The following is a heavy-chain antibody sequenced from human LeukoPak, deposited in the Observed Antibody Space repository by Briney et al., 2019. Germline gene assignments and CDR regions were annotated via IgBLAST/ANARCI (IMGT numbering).Heavy chain of an antibody. CDR1: SGSIRSSDYY. V-gene: IGHV4-39*01. J-gene: IGHJ4*02. Sequence: SETLSLTCTVSSGSIRSSDYYWGWIRQPPGKGLEWIGSINYSGNTYYTPSLKSRVTISLDTSKNQVSLKLSSVTAGDTAVYYCVRSPNYRFDYWGQGTLVTVSS. D-gene: IGHD3-16*02. CDR3: VRSPNYRFDY. CDR2: INYSGNT.